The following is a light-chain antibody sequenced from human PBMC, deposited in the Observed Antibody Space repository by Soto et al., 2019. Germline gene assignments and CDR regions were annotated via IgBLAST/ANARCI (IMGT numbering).Light chain of an antibody. CDR1: QSISSW. Sequence: DIQMTQSPSTLSASVGDRVTITCRASQSISSWLAWYQQKPGKAPKLLIYDASSLESGIPSRFSGSGSGTECTLTFSSVQPDEFAINYCQQYNSYSLTFGGGTKLEI. J-gene: IGKJ4*01. CDR2: DAS. CDR3: QQYNSYSLT. V-gene: IGKV1-5*01.